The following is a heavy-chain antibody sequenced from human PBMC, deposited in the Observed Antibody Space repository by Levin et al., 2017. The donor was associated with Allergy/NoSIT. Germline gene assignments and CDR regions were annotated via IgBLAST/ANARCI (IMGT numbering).Heavy chain of an antibody. Sequence: GGSLRLSCAASGFTFSSYSMNWVRQAPGKGLEWVSYISSSSSTIYYADSVKGRFTISRDNAKNSLYLQMNSLRAEDTAVYYCARDRGGHEGYYDILTGYWRDAFDIWGQGTMVTVSS. D-gene: IGHD3-9*01. V-gene: IGHV3-48*01. CDR2: ISSSSSTI. CDR3: ARDRGGHEGYYDILTGYWRDAFDI. J-gene: IGHJ3*02. CDR1: GFTFSSYS.